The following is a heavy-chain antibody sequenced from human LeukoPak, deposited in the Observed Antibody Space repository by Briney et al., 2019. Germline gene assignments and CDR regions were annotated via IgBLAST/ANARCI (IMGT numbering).Heavy chain of an antibody. Sequence: GGSLRLSCAASGFTFSSYAMHWVRQAPGKGLEWVAVISYDGSNKYYADSVKGRFTISRDNSKNTPYLQMNSLRAEDTAVYYCARGRTDDAFDIWGQGTMVTVSS. V-gene: IGHV3-30-3*01. CDR2: ISYDGSNK. CDR3: ARGRTDDAFDI. J-gene: IGHJ3*02. D-gene: IGHD1-1*01. CDR1: GFTFSSYA.